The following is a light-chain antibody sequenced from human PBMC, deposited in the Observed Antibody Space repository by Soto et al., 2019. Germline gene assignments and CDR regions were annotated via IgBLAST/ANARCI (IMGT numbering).Light chain of an antibody. V-gene: IGKV1-6*01. CDR1: QAIRTE. J-gene: IGKJ1*01. CDR3: LQDYSYPRT. CDR2: GTS. Sequence: AIPMTQSPSSLSASVGDRVIITCRASQAIRTELGWYQQRPGKAPKLLIYGTSKLQSGVPSRFSGSGSGTDFTLTINGLQPEDFATYYCLQDYSYPRTFGQGTKVDVK.